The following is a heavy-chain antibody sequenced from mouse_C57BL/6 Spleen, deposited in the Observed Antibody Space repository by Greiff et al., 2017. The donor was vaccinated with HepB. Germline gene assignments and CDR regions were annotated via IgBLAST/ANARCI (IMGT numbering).Heavy chain of an antibody. CDR3: ARGGVYYYGSSYFDY. D-gene: IGHD1-1*01. J-gene: IGHJ2*01. CDR2: IDPANGNT. V-gene: IGHV14-3*01. CDR1: GFNIKNTY. Sequence: EVKLVESVAELVRPGASVKLSCTASGFNIKNTYMHWVKQRPEQGLEWIGRIDPANGNTKYAPKFQGKATITADTSSNTAYLQLSSLTSEDTAIYYCARGGVYYYGSSYFDYWGQGTTLTVSS.